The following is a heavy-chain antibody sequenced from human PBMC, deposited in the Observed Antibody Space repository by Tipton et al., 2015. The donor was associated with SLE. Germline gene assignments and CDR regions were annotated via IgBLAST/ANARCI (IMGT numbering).Heavy chain of an antibody. V-gene: IGHV1-69*05. CDR2: IIPIFGTA. Sequence: QSGPEVKKPGSSVKVSCKASGGTFSSYAISWVRQAPGQGLEWMGGIIPIFGTANYAQKFQGRVTMTRDTSISTAYMELSRLRSDDTAVYYCARGVDTGDGGAFDIWGQGTMVTVSS. D-gene: IGHD7-27*01. CDR3: ARGVDTGDGGAFDI. CDR1: GGTFSSYA. J-gene: IGHJ3*02.